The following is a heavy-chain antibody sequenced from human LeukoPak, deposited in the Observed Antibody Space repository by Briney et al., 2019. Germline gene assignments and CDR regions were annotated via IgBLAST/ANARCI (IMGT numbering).Heavy chain of an antibody. J-gene: IGHJ5*02. CDR2: IY. D-gene: IGHD3-10*01. CDR3: ARHSGSGSLSRPFDP. Sequence: SETLSLTCSVSGGSVTSGGFYWGWLRQPPGKGPEWIATIYYYNPSLQSRVTISIDTSKNQFSLRLTSVTATDTAVYHCARHSGSGSLSRPFDPWGQGTLVTVFS. CDR1: GGSVTSGGFY. V-gene: IGHV4-39*01.